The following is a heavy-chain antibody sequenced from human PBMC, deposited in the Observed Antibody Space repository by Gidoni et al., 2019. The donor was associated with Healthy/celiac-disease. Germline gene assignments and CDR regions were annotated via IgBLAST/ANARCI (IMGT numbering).Heavy chain of an antibody. D-gene: IGHD6-13*01. J-gene: IGHJ4*02. V-gene: IGHV3-23*01. Sequence: EVQLLEPGGGLVLPGGSLSLSCAPSGFTFSSYAMSWLRQAPGKGLEWVSAICGSGGSTYYADSVKGRFTISRDNSKNTLYLQMNSLRAEDTAVYYCAKDSAFYSSSWYYLDYWGQGTLVTVSS. CDR1: GFTFSSYA. CDR3: AKDSAFYSSSWYYLDY. CDR2: ICGSGGST.